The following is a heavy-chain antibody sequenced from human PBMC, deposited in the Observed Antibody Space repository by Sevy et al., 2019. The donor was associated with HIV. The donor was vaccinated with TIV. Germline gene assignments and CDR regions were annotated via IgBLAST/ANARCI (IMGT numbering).Heavy chain of an antibody. Sequence: GGSLRLSCAASGFTFSSYWMSWVRQAPGKGLEWVANINQDGSEKHYWDSVKGRVPISRDSSKNSLFLQVHSLRVEDTAVYYCARDSKADYNYGLEEMMAYWGQGTLVTVSS. CDR1: GFTFSSYW. D-gene: IGHD3-16*01. CDR3: ARDSKADYNYGLEEMMAY. V-gene: IGHV3-7*01. J-gene: IGHJ4*02. CDR2: INQDGSEK.